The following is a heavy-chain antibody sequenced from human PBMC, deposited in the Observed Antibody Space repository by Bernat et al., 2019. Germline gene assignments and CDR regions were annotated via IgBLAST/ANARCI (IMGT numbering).Heavy chain of an antibody. CDR2: ISWNSGRI. CDR1: GFTFDDYA. Sequence: EVQLVESGGGLVQPGRSLRLSCAASGFTFDDYAMHWVRQAPGKGLEWVSGISWNSGRIVYADSGKGRFTISRDNAKNSLYLQMNSLRAEDTALYYCAKGPYCSGGSCYSNSFDYWGQGTLVTVSS. V-gene: IGHV3-9*01. CDR3: AKGPYCSGGSCYSNSFDY. J-gene: IGHJ4*02. D-gene: IGHD2-15*01.